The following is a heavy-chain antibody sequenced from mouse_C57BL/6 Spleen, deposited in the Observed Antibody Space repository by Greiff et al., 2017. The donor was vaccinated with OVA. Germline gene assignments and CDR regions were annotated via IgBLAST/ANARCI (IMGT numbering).Heavy chain of an antibody. D-gene: IGHD4-1*01. V-gene: IGHV1-26*01. CDR3: ARSLTGYYAMDY. CDR1: GYTFTDYY. Sequence: VQLQQSGPELVKPGASVKISCKASGYTFTDYYMNWVKQSHGKSLEWIGDINPNNGGTSYNQKFKGKATLTVDKSSSTAYMELRSLTSEDSAVYYCARSLTGYYAMDYWGQGTSVTVSS. J-gene: IGHJ4*01. CDR2: INPNNGGT.